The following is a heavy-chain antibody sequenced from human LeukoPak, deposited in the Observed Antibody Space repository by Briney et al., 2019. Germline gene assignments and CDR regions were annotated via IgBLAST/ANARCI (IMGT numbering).Heavy chain of an antibody. J-gene: IGHJ1*01. CDR2: IIPILGIA. CDR1: GGTFSSYA. D-gene: IGHD3-22*01. Sequence: ASVKVSCKASGGTFSSYAISWVRQAPGQGLEWMGRIIPILGIANYAQKLQGRVTITADKSTSTAYMELSSLRSEDTAVYYCARDMYYYDSSGYREYFQHWGQGTLVTVSS. V-gene: IGHV1-69*04. CDR3: ARDMYYYDSSGYREYFQH.